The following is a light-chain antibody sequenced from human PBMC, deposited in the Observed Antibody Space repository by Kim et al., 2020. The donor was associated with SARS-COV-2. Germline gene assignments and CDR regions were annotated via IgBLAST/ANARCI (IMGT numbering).Light chain of an antibody. CDR2: DVT. J-gene: IGLJ1*01. CDR3: CSYAGSFTYV. V-gene: IGLV2-11*03. Sequence: SVTVACTGTSSDVGGYNSVSWYQQHPGKAPQLMIYDVTKRPSGVPDRFSGSKSGNTASLTISGLQAEDETDYYCCSYAGSFTYVFGTGTKVTVL. CDR1: SSDVGGYNS.